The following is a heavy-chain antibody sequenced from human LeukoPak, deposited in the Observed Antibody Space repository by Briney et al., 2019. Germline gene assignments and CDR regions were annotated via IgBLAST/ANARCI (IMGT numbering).Heavy chain of an antibody. CDR2: IYHTGAS. CDR1: GGSITTHY. V-gene: IGHV4-59*11. CDR3: ARYTTFYDSSGYHPYWYFDL. Sequence: SETLSLTCTVSGGSITTHYLSWIRQPPGEGLQWIASIYHTGASNYNPSLKSRITISLDTSKNQFSLELRYVTDADTAEYYCARYTTFYDSSGYHPYWYFDLWGRGTPVTVSS. D-gene: IGHD3-22*01. J-gene: IGHJ2*01.